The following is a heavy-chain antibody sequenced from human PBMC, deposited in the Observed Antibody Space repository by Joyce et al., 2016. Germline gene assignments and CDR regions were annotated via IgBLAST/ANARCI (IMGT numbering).Heavy chain of an antibody. Sequence: QVQLVQSGAEVKKPGSSVKVSCKASGDTFRSSIIGWVRQAPGQGLEWVGRIIPMFGTVYQGRGTITADESTSTAYMELSSLTSQDTAVYYCARGDMDGYGYGKMYFDHWGQGSPVTVSS. J-gene: IGHJ4*02. V-gene: IGHV1-69*18. D-gene: IGHD5-18*01. CDR3: ARGDMDGYGYGKMYFDH. CDR2: IIPMFGTV. CDR1: GDTFRSSI.